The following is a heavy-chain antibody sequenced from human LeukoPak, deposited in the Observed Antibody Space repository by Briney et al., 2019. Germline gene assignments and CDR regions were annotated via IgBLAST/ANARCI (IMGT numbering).Heavy chain of an antibody. V-gene: IGHV3-7*03. J-gene: IGHJ6*02. Sequence: GGSLRLSCAASGFTFSSYWMSWVRQAPGKGLEWVANIKQDGSEKYYVHSVKGRFTISRDNAKNSLYLQMNSLRAEDTAVYYCAREASPPYYDFWGGYYRKELDYYYYGMDVWGQGTTVTVSS. D-gene: IGHD3-3*01. CDR3: AREASPPYYDFWGGYYRKELDYYYYGMDV. CDR2: IKQDGSEK. CDR1: GFTFSSYW.